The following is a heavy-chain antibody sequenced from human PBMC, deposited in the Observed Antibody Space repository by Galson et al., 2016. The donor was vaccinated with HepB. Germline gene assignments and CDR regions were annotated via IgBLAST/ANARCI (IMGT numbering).Heavy chain of an antibody. D-gene: IGHD3-22*01. V-gene: IGHV3-11*03. CDR1: GFIFTEFY. Sequence: TLRLSCAASGFIFTEFYMNWIRQAPGKGLEWVSYISSSGSDTNYADSVKGRFTISRDNAKRLLYLQMNSLRVEDTAVYYCARTDSSGFPHLSYGMDVWGQGTLVTVSS. J-gene: IGHJ6*02. CDR3: ARTDSSGFPHLSYGMDV. CDR2: ISSSGSDT.